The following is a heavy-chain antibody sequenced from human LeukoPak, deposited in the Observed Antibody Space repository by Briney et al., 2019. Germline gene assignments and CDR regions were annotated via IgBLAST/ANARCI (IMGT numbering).Heavy chain of an antibody. CDR3: VEESSYALPDY. Sequence: GGSLRLSCSASGFTFSSYAMHWVRQAPGKGLEYVSAISSNGGSTYYADSVKGRFTISRDNSKNTLYLQMSSLRAEDTAVYYCVEESSYALPDYWGQGTLVTVSP. D-gene: IGHD6-6*01. CDR1: GFTFSSYA. V-gene: IGHV3-64D*06. J-gene: IGHJ4*02. CDR2: ISSNGGST.